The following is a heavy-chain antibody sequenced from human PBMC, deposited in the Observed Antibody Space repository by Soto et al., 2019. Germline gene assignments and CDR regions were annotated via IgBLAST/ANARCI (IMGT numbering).Heavy chain of an antibody. J-gene: IGHJ6*02. V-gene: IGHV3-7*01. CDR2: IKEDGSEK. Sequence: PGGSLRLSCAASGFSCRRYGMSWVGQAPGKGLEGGANIKEDGSEKNYVDSVKGRFTSFRDNAKNPLYLQMNSLRAEDTAVYYCARVRWGGISAPILYYCGRDVWGRGTTVTVSS. D-gene: IGHD7-27*01. CDR1: GFSCRRYG. CDR3: ARVRWGGISAPILYYCGRDV.